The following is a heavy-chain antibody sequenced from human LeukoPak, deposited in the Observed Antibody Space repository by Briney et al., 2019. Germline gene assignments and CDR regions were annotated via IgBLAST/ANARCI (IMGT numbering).Heavy chain of an antibody. D-gene: IGHD3-9*01. CDR2: ISYRGST. V-gene: IGHV4-31*03. Sequence: SQTLSLTCTVSGGSITSGGYYWSWIRQHPKRALEWIGHISYRGSTYYNPSLKSRVIISVDTSKNQFSLKLNSVTAADTAVYYCARLGLIYDILTGYYAYNWFDPWGQGTLVTVPS. CDR3: ARLGLIYDILTGYYAYNWFDP. J-gene: IGHJ5*02. CDR1: GGSITSGGYY.